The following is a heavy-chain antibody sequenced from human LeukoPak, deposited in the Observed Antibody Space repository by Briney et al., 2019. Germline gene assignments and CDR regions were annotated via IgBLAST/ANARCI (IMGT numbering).Heavy chain of an antibody. CDR2: IYHSGST. CDR1: GYSISSGYY. V-gene: IGHV4-38-2*02. Sequence: SETLCLTCTVSGYSISSGYYWGWIRQPPGKGLGWIGSIYHSGSTYYSPSLKSRVTISVDTSKNQFSLKPSSVTAADTAVYYCASSAVARDAFDIWGQGTMVPVSP. D-gene: IGHD6-19*01. J-gene: IGHJ3*02. CDR3: ASSAVARDAFDI.